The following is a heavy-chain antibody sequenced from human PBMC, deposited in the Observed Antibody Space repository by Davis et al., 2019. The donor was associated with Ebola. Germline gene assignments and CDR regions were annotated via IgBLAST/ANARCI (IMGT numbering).Heavy chain of an antibody. CDR1: GFTFSSYA. CDR2: IWYDGSNK. Sequence: GESLKISCAASGFTFSSYAMSWVRQAPGKGLEWVAVIWYDGSNKYYADSVKGRFTISRDNAKNSLYLQMNSLRAEDTAVYYCAKEGNTYYDILTGYYDYWGQGTLVTVSS. J-gene: IGHJ4*02. V-gene: IGHV3-33*03. D-gene: IGHD3-9*01. CDR3: AKEGNTYYDILTGYYDY.